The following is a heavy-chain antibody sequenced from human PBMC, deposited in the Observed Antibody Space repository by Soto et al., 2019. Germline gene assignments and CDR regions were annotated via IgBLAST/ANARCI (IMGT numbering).Heavy chain of an antibody. CDR2: IYYSGKT. CDR3: VRRYGLGSPNWFAP. CDR1: GGSISSSDYY. J-gene: IGHJ5*02. D-gene: IGHD3-10*01. V-gene: IGHV4-39*01. Sequence: SETLSLTCTVSGGSISSSDYYWGSIRQPPGKGLEWIGSIYYSGKTLYNPSLQRRVTISVDTSKNQCTLNLRSLTAADTAVYYCVRRYGLGSPNWFAPWGQGTLVTVSS.